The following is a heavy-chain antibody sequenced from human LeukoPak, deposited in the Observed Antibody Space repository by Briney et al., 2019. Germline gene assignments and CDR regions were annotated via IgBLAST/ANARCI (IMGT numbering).Heavy chain of an antibody. J-gene: IGHJ4*02. Sequence: GGSLRLSCAASGFTFDDYGMSWVRQAPGKGLEWVSSISSSSSYISYADSVKGRFTISRDNAKNSLYLQMNSLRAEDTAVYYCARAEAGEDYWGQGTLVTVSS. CDR3: ARAEAGEDY. V-gene: IGHV3-21*01. CDR1: GFTFDDYG. D-gene: IGHD3-16*01. CDR2: ISSSSSYI.